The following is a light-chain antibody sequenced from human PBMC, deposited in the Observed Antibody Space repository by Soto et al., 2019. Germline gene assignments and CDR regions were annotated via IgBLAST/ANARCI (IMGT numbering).Light chain of an antibody. Sequence: QSVLTQPASVSGSPGQSITISCTGTSSDVGSYNLVSWYQQHPGKAPKLMIYEGSKRPSGVSNRFSGSKSGNTASLTIAGLQDEDEADYYCSSYAGSSTFDVFGTGTKVTVL. V-gene: IGLV2-23*03. CDR1: SSDVGSYNL. J-gene: IGLJ1*01. CDR2: EGS. CDR3: SSYAGSSTFDV.